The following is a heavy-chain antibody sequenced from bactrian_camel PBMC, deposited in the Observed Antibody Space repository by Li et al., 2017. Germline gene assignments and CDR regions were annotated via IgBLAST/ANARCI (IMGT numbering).Heavy chain of an antibody. CDR1: GYVYGSNC. CDR3: TAGWGHCDLQADFRA. J-gene: IGHJ6*01. Sequence: SCAAGYVYGSNCVGWFRQAPGNEREGVASIAQDGRATYADSLEGRFTISKDNAKDTLHLQMRSLKPEDTGVYSCTAGWGHCDLQADFRAWGQGTQVTVS. D-gene: IGHD3*01. CDR2: IAQDGRA. V-gene: IGHV3S53*01.